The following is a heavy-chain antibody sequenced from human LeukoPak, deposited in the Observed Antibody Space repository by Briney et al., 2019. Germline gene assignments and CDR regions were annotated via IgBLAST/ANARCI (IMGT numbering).Heavy chain of an antibody. CDR1: GFTFSDYY. D-gene: IGHD2-15*01. J-gene: IGHJ6*03. CDR3: ARDQYCSGGSCYVDV. CDR2: ISSSGSTI. Sequence: KPGGSLRLSCAASGFTFSDYYMSLIRQAPGKGLEWVSYISSSGSTIYYADSVKGRFTVSRDNAKNSLYLQMNSLRAEDTAVYYCARDQYCSGGSCYVDVWGKGTTVTVSS. V-gene: IGHV3-11*04.